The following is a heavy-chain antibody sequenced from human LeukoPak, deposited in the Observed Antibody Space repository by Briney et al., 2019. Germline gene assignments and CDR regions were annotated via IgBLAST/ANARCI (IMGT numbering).Heavy chain of an antibody. Sequence: GGSLRLSCAASQFTFSNFWMSWVRQAPGKGLEWVSSISSSSSYIYYADSVKGRFTISRDNAKNSLYLQMNSLRAEDTAVYYCARDHLVWFGELLADYWGQGTLVTVS. CDR1: QFTFSNFW. D-gene: IGHD3-10*01. J-gene: IGHJ4*02. V-gene: IGHV3-21*01. CDR3: ARDHLVWFGELLADY. CDR2: ISSSSSYI.